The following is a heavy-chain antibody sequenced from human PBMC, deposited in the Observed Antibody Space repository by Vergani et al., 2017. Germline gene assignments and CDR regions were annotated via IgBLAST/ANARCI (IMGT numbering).Heavy chain of an antibody. J-gene: IGHJ6*02. D-gene: IGHD3-22*01. V-gene: IGHV4-34*01. CDR1: GGSFSGYY. CDR2: INNSGST. CDR3: ARGRRGGLYYDSSGYYYSGHYYGMDV. Sequence: QVQLQQWGAGLLKPSETLSLTCAVYGGSFSGYYWSWIRQPPGKGLEWIGEINNSGSTNYNPSLKSRVTISVDTSKNQFSLKLSSGTAADTAVYYCARGRRGGLYYDSSGYYYSGHYYGMDVWGQGTTVTVSS.